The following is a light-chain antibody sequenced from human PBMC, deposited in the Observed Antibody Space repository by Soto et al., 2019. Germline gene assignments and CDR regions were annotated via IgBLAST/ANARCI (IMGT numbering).Light chain of an antibody. V-gene: IGLV2-14*01. CDR3: SSYTRGSSAV. J-gene: IGLJ7*01. CDR2: EVN. CDR1: SSDVGLYNY. Sequence: QSVLTQPASVSGSPGQSITISCSGTSSDVGLYNYVSWYQQHPGKVPKLLIYEVNKRPSGVSSRFSGSKSGNTASLTISGLQAEDEADYYCSSYTRGSSAVSGGGTQLTVL.